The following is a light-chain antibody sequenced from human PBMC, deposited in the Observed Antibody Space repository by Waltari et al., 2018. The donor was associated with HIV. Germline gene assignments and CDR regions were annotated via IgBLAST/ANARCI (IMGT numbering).Light chain of an antibody. CDR2: GAS. V-gene: IGKV3-20*01. J-gene: IGKJ4*01. CDR1: QSVSSIY. CDR3: QQYGSSPLT. Sequence: EIVLTQSPGTLSLSPGERASLSCRASQSVSSIYLAWYQQKPGKAPRLLIYGASIRATGIPDRFSGSGSGTDFTLTISRLEPEDFAVYYCQQYGSSPLTFGGGTKVEIK.